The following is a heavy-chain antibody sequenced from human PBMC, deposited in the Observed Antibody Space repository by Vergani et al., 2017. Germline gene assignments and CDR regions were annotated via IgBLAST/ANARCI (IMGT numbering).Heavy chain of an antibody. D-gene: IGHD6-19*01. J-gene: IGHJ4*02. Sequence: EVQLVESGGGLVKPGGSLRLSCAASGFTFSNAWMSWVRQAPGKGLEWVSAISGSGGSTYYADSVKGRFTISRDNSKNTLYLQMNSLRAEDTAVYYCAKKRGIAVAGVDYWGQGTLVTVSS. CDR1: GFTFSNAW. V-gene: IGHV3-23*04. CDR2: ISGSGGST. CDR3: AKKRGIAVAGVDY.